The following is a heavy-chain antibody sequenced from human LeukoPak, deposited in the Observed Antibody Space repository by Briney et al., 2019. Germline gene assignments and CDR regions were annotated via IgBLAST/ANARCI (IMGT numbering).Heavy chain of an antibody. Sequence: SETLSLTCAVYGGSFSGYYWSWIRQPPGKGLEWIGEINHSGSTNYNPSLKSRVTISVDTSKNQFSLKLSSVTAADTAVYYCARLGNYNSSPFDYWGQGTLVTVSS. J-gene: IGHJ4*02. D-gene: IGHD6-6*01. CDR3: ARLGNYNSSPFDY. V-gene: IGHV4-34*01. CDR1: GGSFSGYY. CDR2: INHSGST.